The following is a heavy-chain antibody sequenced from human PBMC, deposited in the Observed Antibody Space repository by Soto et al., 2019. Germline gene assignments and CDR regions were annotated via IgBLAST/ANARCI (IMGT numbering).Heavy chain of an antibody. J-gene: IGHJ6*02. D-gene: IGHD3-9*01. CDR3: ARQHRDILTGLRWNGMDV. CDR1: GFTFSSYG. V-gene: IGHV3-33*01. CDR2: IWYDGSNK. Sequence: QVQLVESGGGVVQPGRSLRLSCAASGFTFSSYGMHWVRQAPGKGLEWVVVIWYDGSNKYYADSVKGRFTISRDNSKNTLYLQVNSLRAEDTAVYYCARQHRDILTGLRWNGMDVWGQGTTVTVSS.